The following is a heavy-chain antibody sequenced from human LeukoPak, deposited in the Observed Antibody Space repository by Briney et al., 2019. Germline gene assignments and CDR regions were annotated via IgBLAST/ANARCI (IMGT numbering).Heavy chain of an antibody. CDR3: TSGGYDSSGYYYVD. D-gene: IGHD3-22*01. CDR2: IIPILGIA. CDR1: GGTFSSYA. J-gene: IGHJ4*02. Sequence: SVKVSCKASGGTFSSYAISWVRQAPGQGLEWMGRIIPILGIANYAQKFQGRVTITADKSTSTAYMELSSLRSEDTAVYYCTSGGYDSSGYYYVDWGQGTLVTVSS. V-gene: IGHV1-69*04.